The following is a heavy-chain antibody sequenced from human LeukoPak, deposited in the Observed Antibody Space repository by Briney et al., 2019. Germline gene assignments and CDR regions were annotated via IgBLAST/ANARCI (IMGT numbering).Heavy chain of an antibody. CDR1: GGSISTYY. Sequence: PSETLSLTCTVSGGSISTYYWNWIRQPPWKGLEWIGYIHYSGSTNYNPSLKSRVTVSVDTSTNQFSLKLSSVTAADTAVYYRARDSLSRGRQWLNFDYWGQGTLVTVSS. D-gene: IGHD6-19*01. V-gene: IGHV4-59*01. CDR3: ARDSLSRGRQWLNFDY. J-gene: IGHJ4*02. CDR2: IHYSGST.